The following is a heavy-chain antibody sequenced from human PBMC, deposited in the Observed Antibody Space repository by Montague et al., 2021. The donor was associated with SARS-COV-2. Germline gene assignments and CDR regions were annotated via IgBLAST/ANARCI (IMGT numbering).Heavy chain of an antibody. J-gene: IGHJ4*02. CDR3: GSFIDY. CDR1: GGSIYSSRYY. Sequence: SETLSLTCTVSGGSIYSSRYYWGWIRQPPGKGLEWIGNIFYSGSTYYNPSLKSRVTISVDTSKNQFSLKLNSVTAADTAVYYCGSFIDYWGQGTLVTVSS. CDR2: IFYSGST. V-gene: IGHV4-39*01.